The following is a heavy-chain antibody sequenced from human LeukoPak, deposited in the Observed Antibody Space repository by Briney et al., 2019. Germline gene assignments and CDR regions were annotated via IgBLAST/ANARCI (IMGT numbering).Heavy chain of an antibody. J-gene: IGHJ3*02. CDR2: ISSSSSTT. V-gene: IGHV3-48*01. CDR3: ARSTSNARYAFDI. D-gene: IGHD2-2*01. CDR1: GFTFSSYS. Sequence: GGSLRLSCAASGFTFSSYSMNWVRQAPGKGLEWVSYISSSSSTTYYADSVKGRFTISRDNAKNSLYLQMNSLRAEDTAVYYCARSTSNARYAFDIWGQGTLVTVSS.